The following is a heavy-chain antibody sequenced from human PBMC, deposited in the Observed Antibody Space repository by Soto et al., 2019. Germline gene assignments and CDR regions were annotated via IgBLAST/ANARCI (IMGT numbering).Heavy chain of an antibody. Sequence: EVQLLESGGGLVQPGGSLRLSCAASGFTFSSYAMIWVRQAPGKGLEWVSAISGSGGSTYYADSVKGRFTISRDNSKNTLYLQMNSLRAEDTALYYCAKGGGLQFEGGAFDIWGQGTMVTVSS. V-gene: IGHV3-23*01. CDR1: GFTFSSYA. CDR2: ISGSGGST. J-gene: IGHJ3*02. D-gene: IGHD4-4*01. CDR3: AKGGGLQFEGGAFDI.